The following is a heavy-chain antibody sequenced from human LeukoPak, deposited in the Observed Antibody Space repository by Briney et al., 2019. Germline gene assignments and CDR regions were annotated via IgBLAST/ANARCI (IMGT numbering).Heavy chain of an antibody. CDR3: TTVYKDYDFWSGYYVIDY. D-gene: IGHD3-3*01. CDR2: IKSKTDGGTT. V-gene: IGHV3-15*01. Sequence: GGSLRLSCAASGITFSDAWVTWVRQAPGKGLEWVGRIKSKTDGGTTDYAAPVKGRFTISRDDSKNTLYLQMNSLKTEDTAVYYCTTVYKDYDFWSGYYVIDYWGQGILVTVS. CDR1: GITFSDAW. J-gene: IGHJ4*01.